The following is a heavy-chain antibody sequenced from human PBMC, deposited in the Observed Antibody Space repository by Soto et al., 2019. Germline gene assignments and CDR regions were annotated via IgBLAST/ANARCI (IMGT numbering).Heavy chain of an antibody. CDR3: ERLRKKMEDPEAYGMDV. J-gene: IGHJ6*02. Sequence: GESLKISCKGSGYSFTSYWISWVRQMPGKGLEWMGRIDPSDSYTNYSPSFQGHVTISADKSISTAYLQWSSLKASDTAMYYCERLRKKMEDPEAYGMDVWVHGTTVTVSS. CDR2: IDPSDSYT. V-gene: IGHV5-10-1*01. CDR1: GYSFTSYW. D-gene: IGHD3-3*01.